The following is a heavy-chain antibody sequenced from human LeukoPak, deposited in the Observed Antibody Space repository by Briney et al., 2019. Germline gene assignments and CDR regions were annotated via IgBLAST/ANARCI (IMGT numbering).Heavy chain of an antibody. CDR1: GGSISNGGYS. CDR3: ARNYYGSGSFYVHN. D-gene: IGHD3-10*01. V-gene: IGHV4-30-2*01. Sequence: SETLSLTCTVSGGSISNGGYSWSWIRQPPGKGLEWIGLIYHSGTTHYNPSLKSRLTFSLDKSKNQFSLKLTSVTAADTALYYCARNYYGSGSFYVHNWGQGTLVTVSS. CDR2: IYHSGTT. J-gene: IGHJ4*02.